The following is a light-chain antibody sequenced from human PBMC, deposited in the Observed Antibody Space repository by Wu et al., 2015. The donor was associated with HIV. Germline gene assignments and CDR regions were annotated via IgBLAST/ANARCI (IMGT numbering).Light chain of an antibody. J-gene: IGKJ1*01. V-gene: IGKV1-8*01. CDR1: QGINGY. CDR2: AAS. CDR3: QQHNNYPRT. Sequence: AIRVTQSPSSLSASTGDRVTITCRTSQGINGYLAWFQQKPGKAPKLLISAASTLQSGVPPRFSGSGSGTEFTLTISCLQSEDFATYYCQQHNNYPRTFGQGTKVEIK.